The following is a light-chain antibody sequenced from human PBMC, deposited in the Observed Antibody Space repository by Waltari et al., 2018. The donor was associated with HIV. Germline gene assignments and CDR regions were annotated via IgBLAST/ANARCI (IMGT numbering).Light chain of an antibody. CDR3: GTWDSSLSAGV. CDR1: SSNIGNNY. V-gene: IGLV1-51*01. Sequence: QSVLTQPPSVSAAPGQKITISCSGSSSNIGNNYVSWYQQLPGTAPKLLIYDRHKRPSGIPDRFSGSKSGTSATLGITGLQTGDEADYYCGTWDSSLSAGVFGGGTKVTVL. CDR2: DRH. J-gene: IGLJ2*01.